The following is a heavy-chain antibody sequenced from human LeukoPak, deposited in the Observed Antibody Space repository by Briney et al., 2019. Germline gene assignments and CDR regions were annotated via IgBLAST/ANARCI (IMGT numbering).Heavy chain of an antibody. D-gene: IGHD3-22*01. CDR1: GFTFDDYG. V-gene: IGHV3-20*04. Sequence: GGSLRLSCAASGFTFDDYGMSWVRQAPGKGLEWVSGINWNGGSTGYADSVKGRFTISRDNAKNSLYLQMNSLRAEDTAVYYCASVYYYESSGYSWGQGTLVTVSS. CDR2: INWNGGST. CDR3: ASVYYYESSGYS. J-gene: IGHJ5*02.